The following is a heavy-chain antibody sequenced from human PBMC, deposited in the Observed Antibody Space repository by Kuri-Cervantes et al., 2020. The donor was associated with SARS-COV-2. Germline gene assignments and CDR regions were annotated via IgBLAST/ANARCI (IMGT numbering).Heavy chain of an antibody. D-gene: IGHD3-10*01. CDR1: GFTFSDYY. CDR3: ARENYGSGSNFDY. Sequence: LSLTCAASGFTFSDYYMTWIRQAPGKGLEWVSYISSTGTTIYYADSVKGRFTISRDNARNSTYLQMNSLRAEDTAVYYCARENYGSGSNFDYWGQGTLVTVSS. V-gene: IGHV3-11*04. CDR2: ISSTGTTI. J-gene: IGHJ4*02.